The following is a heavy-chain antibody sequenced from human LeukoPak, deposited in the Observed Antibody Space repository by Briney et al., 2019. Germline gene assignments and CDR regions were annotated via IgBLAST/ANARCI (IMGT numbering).Heavy chain of an antibody. D-gene: IGHD2-2*01. CDR2: ISSSGSTI. J-gene: IGHJ3*02. CDR3: ARGLRPADAFDI. Sequence: GGSLRLSCAASGFTFSRYEMNWVRQAPGKGLEWVSYISSSGSTIYYADSVKGRYTISRDNAKNSLYLQMNSLGAEDTAVYYCARGLRPADAFDIWGQGTMVTVSS. CDR1: GFTFSRYE. V-gene: IGHV3-48*03.